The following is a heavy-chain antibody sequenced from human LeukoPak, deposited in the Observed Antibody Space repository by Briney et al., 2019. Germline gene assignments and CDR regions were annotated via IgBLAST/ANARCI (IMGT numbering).Heavy chain of an antibody. CDR3: ARGWYSSGLRDY. CDR1: GDSISSSTYY. J-gene: IGHJ4*02. Sequence: PSETLSLTCTVSGDSISSSTYYWGWIRQPPGKGLEWIGSFYYSGSTYYNPSLKSRVTISVDTSKNQFSLKLSSVTAADTAVYYCARGWYSSGLRDYWGQGTLVTVSS. CDR2: FYYSGST. D-gene: IGHD6-19*01. V-gene: IGHV4-39*07.